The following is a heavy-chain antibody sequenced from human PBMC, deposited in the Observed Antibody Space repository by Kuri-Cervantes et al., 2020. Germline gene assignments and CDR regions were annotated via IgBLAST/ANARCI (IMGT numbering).Heavy chain of an antibody. CDR2: FDPEDGET. CDR1: GYTLTELS. V-gene: IGHV1-24*01. J-gene: IGHJ6*02. Sequence: ASVKVSCKVSGYTLTELSMHWVRQAPGKGLEWMGGFDPEDGETIYAQKFQGRVTMTRDTSTSTVYMELSSLRSDDTAVYYCARGAHHDVLSGYWNRGGYTMDVWGQGTTVTVSS. CDR3: ARGAHHDVLSGYWNRGGYTMDV. D-gene: IGHD3-3*01.